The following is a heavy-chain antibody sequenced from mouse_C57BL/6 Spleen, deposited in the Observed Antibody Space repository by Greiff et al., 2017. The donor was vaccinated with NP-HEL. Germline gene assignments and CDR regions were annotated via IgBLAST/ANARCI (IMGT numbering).Heavy chain of an antibody. V-gene: IGHV1-50*01. Sequence: QVQLQQPGAELVKPGASVKLSCKASGYTFTSYWMQWVKQRPGQGLEWIGEIDPSDSYTNYNQKFKGKATLTVDTSSSTAYMQLSSLTSEDSAVYYCARGGGSGDAMDDWGQGTSVTVSS. D-gene: IGHD1-1*01. CDR2: IDPSDSYT. CDR3: ARGGGSGDAMDD. J-gene: IGHJ4*01. CDR1: GYTFTSYW.